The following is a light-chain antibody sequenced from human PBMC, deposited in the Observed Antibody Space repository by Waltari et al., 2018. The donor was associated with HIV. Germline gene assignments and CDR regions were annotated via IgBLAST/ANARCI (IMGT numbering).Light chain of an antibody. CDR1: SSDVSAYNY. CDR2: DVT. J-gene: IGLJ2*01. V-gene: IGLV2-8*01. CDR3: SSYADSDTPVV. Sequence: QSALAQPPSASGSAGQSVTISCTGTSSDVSAYNYVSWYQQHPGKSPKLIIYDVTKRPSGVPDRFYGSKSGNTASLTVSGLQGEDEADYYCSSYADSDTPVVFGGGTKLTVL.